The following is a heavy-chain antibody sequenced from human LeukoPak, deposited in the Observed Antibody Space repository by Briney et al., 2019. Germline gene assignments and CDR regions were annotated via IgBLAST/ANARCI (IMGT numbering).Heavy chain of an antibody. V-gene: IGHV3-48*03. D-gene: IGHD2-2*01. CDR1: GFTFSSYE. J-gene: IGHJ4*02. CDR3: ARGVGYCSTSSCPGPDFDH. CDR2: ISSSGGTI. Sequence: GGSLRLSCEVSGFTFSSYEMNWVRQAPGKGLEWVSYISSSGGTIYNADSVKGRFTISRDNAKNSLYLQMNSLRAEDTAVYYCARGVGYCSTSSCPGPDFDHWGQGTLVTVSS.